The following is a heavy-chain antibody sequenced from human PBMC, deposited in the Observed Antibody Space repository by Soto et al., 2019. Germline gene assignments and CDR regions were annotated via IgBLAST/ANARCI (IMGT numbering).Heavy chain of an antibody. J-gene: IGHJ4*02. CDR3: ARGPIYSNYFDY. Sequence: SETLSLTCAVYGGSFSGYYWSWIRQPPGKGLEWIGEINHSGSTNYNPSLKSRVTISVDTSKNQFSLKLSSVTAADTAVYYCARGPIYSNYFDYWGQGTLVTVSS. CDR2: INHSGST. D-gene: IGHD4-4*01. V-gene: IGHV4-34*01. CDR1: GGSFSGYY.